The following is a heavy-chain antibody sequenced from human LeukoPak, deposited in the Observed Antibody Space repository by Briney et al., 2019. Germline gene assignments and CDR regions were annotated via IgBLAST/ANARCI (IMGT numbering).Heavy chain of an antibody. Sequence: SETLSLTCAVYGGSFSGYYWSWIRQPPGKGLEWIGEINHSGSTNYNPSLKSRVTISADTSKNQFSLKLSSVTAADTAVYYCATCIAVAGTGWFDPWGQGTLVTVSS. J-gene: IGHJ5*02. V-gene: IGHV4-34*01. CDR1: GGSFSGYY. D-gene: IGHD6-19*01. CDR2: INHSGST. CDR3: ATCIAVAGTGWFDP.